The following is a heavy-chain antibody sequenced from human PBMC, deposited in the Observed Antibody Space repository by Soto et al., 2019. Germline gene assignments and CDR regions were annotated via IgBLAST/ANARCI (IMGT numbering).Heavy chain of an antibody. Sequence: QVQLVQSGAEVKKPGASVKVSCKSSGYTFTSYDINWVRQATGQALQWMGWMNPNSGNTGYAQRFQGRVTMTRNTSISTSYMELSSLRSEDTAVYYCARGLGVTGGFYYWGQGSLVTVSS. D-gene: IGHD2-21*02. J-gene: IGHJ4*02. V-gene: IGHV1-8*01. CDR1: GYTFTSYD. CDR2: MNPNSGNT. CDR3: ARGLGVTGGFYY.